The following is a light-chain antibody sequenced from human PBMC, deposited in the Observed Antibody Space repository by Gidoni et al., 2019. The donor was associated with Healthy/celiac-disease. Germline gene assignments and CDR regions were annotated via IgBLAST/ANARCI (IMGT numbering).Light chain of an antibody. CDR1: QSISSW. Sequence: LQMTQSPSTLSASVGDRVTITCRASQSISSWLAWYQQKPGKAPKLLIYKASSLESGVPSRFSGSGSGTEFTLTISSLQPDDFATYYCQQYNSYSETFGQGTKLEIK. J-gene: IGKJ2*01. V-gene: IGKV1-5*03. CDR2: KAS. CDR3: QQYNSYSET.